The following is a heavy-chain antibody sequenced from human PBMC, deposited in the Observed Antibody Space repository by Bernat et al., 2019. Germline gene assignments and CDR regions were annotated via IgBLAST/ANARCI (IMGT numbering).Heavy chain of an antibody. D-gene: IGHD2-15*01. Sequence: QVQLVQSGAEVKKPGASVKLSCKASGYTFTRYAISWVRQAPGQGPEWMGWIIPFDGNTYYAQKLQGRVTITTDTSTSTAYMELRRLTSEDTAVYYCARGARGFGDGCYFDYWGQGTLVTVSS. CDR1: GYTFTRYA. CDR3: ARGARGFGDGCYFDY. J-gene: IGHJ4*02. CDR2: IIPFDGNT. V-gene: IGHV1-18*01.